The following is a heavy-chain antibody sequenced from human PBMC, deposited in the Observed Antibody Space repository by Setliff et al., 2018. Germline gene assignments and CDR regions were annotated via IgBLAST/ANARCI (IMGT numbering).Heavy chain of an antibody. V-gene: IGHV4-59*01. J-gene: IGHJ2*01. Sequence: KASETLSLTCTVSGASISSYFWNWMRQPPGKGLEWIGHVFHTGSTKYNPSLRSRVTISVDTSENYFSLRLTSVTAADTAVYYCARAPPSVPYGDYGPRQYFDLWGRGSLVTVSS. CDR1: GASISSYF. D-gene: IGHD4-17*01. CDR2: VFHTGST. CDR3: ARAPPSVPYGDYGPRQYFDL.